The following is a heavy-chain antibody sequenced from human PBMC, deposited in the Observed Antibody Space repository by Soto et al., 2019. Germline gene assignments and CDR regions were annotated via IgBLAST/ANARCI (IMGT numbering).Heavy chain of an antibody. V-gene: IGHV4-39*01. J-gene: IGHJ5*02. D-gene: IGHD3-10*01. CDR3: ARQSAEGSGKFHGNWFDP. CDR1: GGSISSSSYY. CDR2: IYYSGST. Sequence: QLQLQESGPGLVKPSETLSLTCTVSGGSISSSSYYWGWIRQPPGKGLEWIGSIYYSGSTYYNPSLKSRVTISVDTSKTQFSLKLSSVTAADTAVYYCARQSAEGSGKFHGNWFDPWGQGTLVTVSS.